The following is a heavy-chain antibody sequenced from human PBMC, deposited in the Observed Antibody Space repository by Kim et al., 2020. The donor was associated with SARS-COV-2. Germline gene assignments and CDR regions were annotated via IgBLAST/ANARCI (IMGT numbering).Heavy chain of an antibody. Sequence: GGSLRLSCAASGFTFSSYSMNWVRQAPGKGLEWVSYISSSSSTIYYADSVKGRFTISRDNAKNSLYLQMNSLRDEDTAVYYCARDLVGAGDRGPYYFDYWGQGTLVTVSS. J-gene: IGHJ4*02. CDR1: GFTFSSYS. D-gene: IGHD1-26*01. CDR2: ISSSSSTI. CDR3: ARDLVGAGDRGPYYFDY. V-gene: IGHV3-48*02.